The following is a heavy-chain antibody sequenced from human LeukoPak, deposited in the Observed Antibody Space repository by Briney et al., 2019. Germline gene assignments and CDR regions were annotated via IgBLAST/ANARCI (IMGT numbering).Heavy chain of an antibody. CDR2: MTTTSSYI. D-gene: IGHD6-13*01. CDR1: GFTFSDYD. V-gene: IGHV3-21*01. CDR3: ARLSGFAIAAAATDY. J-gene: IGHJ4*02. Sequence: PGGSLRLSCAASGFTFSDYDMSWVRQAPGKGLEWVSSMTTTSSYIYYAGSVKGRFTISRDNAKNSLYLQMNSLRAEDTALYYCARLSGFAIAAAATDYWGQGTLVTVSS.